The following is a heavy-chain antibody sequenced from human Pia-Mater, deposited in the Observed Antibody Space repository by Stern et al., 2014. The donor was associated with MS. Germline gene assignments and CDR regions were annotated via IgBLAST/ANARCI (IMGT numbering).Heavy chain of an antibody. Sequence: EVQLVESGGGLVQPGGSLRLSCAASGFIFKNYAMSWVRQVPGKGLEWVSVISGRDGTIYYADSVKGRFTVSRDNSKNTLYLQMSSLRAEDTAVYYCAKDGVVGGSASADWYFDLWGRGTLVTVSS. CDR1: GFIFKNYA. CDR2: ISGRDGTI. D-gene: IGHD3-22*01. CDR3: AKDGVVGGSASADWYFDL. V-gene: IGHV3-23*04. J-gene: IGHJ2*01.